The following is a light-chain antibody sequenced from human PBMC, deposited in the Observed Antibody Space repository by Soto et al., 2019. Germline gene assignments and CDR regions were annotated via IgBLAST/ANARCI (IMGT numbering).Light chain of an antibody. Sequence: EIVLTQSPGTLSLSPGARATLSCRASQSVSSSYLALYQQKPVQAPRLLIYGASSRATGIPDRFSGSGSGTDFTLTISRLEPEDIAVYYCQQYGSSFTFGPGTKVDIK. V-gene: IGKV3-20*01. CDR1: QSVSSSY. CDR3: QQYGSSFT. CDR2: GAS. J-gene: IGKJ3*01.